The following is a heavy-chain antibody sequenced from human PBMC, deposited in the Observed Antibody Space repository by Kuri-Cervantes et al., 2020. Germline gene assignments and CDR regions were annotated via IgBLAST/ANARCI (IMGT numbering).Heavy chain of an antibody. CDR1: GFTFSSYG. Sequence: GGSLRLSCAASGFTFSSYGMHWVRQAPGKGLEWVAVLWYDGTNKYYADSVKGRFTISRDDSKNTLFLQMNSLRAEDTAVYYCAGQQQLAPAAFDFWGQGTLVTVSS. D-gene: IGHD6-13*01. CDR2: LWYDGTNK. CDR3: AGQQQLAPAAFDF. V-gene: IGHV3-33*01. J-gene: IGHJ4*02.